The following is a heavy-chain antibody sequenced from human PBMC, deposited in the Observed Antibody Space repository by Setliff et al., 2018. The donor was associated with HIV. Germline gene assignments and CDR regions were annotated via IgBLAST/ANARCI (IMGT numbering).Heavy chain of an antibody. CDR1: GFSFNNYY. CDR3: ARDSSSWSWAEYFQF. D-gene: IGHD6-13*01. Sequence: PGGSLRLSCIASGFSFNNYYMTWVRQAPGKGLEWVGNIKSDGTEKNYADSVRGRFTISRDNAKNSLSLQMNSLRAEDTAVYYCARDSSSWSWAEYFQFWGQGTPVTVS. J-gene: IGHJ1*01. V-gene: IGHV3-7*01. CDR2: IKSDGTEK.